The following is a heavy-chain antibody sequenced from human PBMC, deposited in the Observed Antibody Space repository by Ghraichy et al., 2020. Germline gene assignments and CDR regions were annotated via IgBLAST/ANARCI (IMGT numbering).Heavy chain of an antibody. V-gene: IGHV4-59*01. CDR2: NSYTGDT. Sequence: SETLSLTCAVSGGSIRGYYWSWIRQPPGKGLEWIGYNSYTGDTKYNPSLKSRVTISVDTSKNQFSLKVTSVTAADTAVYYCAKTQVTGPGDWFDTWGQGTLVTVSS. D-gene: IGHD2-21*02. CDR3: AKTQVTGPGDWFDT. CDR1: GGSIRGYY. J-gene: IGHJ5*02.